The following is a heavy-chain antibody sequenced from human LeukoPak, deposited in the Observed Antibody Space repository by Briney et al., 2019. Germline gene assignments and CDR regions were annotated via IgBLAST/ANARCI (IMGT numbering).Heavy chain of an antibody. CDR1: GGTFSSYA. D-gene: IGHD3-10*01. Sequence: GASVKVSCKASGGTFSSYAISWVRQAPGQGLEWVGGIIPIFGTANYAQKFQGRVTITTDESTSTAYMELSSLRSEDTAVYYCGLTMVRGVIFPVDYWGQGTLVTVSS. J-gene: IGHJ4*02. V-gene: IGHV1-69*05. CDR2: IIPIFGTA. CDR3: GLTMVRGVIFPVDY.